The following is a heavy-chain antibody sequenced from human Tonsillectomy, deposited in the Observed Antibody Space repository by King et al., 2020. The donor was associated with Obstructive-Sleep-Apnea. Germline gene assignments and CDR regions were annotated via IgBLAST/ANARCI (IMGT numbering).Heavy chain of an antibody. J-gene: IGHJ4*02. CDR1: GFTFSTYT. CDR2: ISSSSSYI. D-gene: IGHD5-12*01. V-gene: IGHV3-21*01. Sequence: QLVQSGGGLVKPGGSLRLSCAASGFTFSTYTMNWVRQAPGKGLEWVSSISSSSSYIYYADSVKGRFTISRDNAKNSLYLKMNSLRAEDTAVYYCARSSLGRVAAIDYWGQGTLVSASS. CDR3: ARSSLGRVAAIDY.